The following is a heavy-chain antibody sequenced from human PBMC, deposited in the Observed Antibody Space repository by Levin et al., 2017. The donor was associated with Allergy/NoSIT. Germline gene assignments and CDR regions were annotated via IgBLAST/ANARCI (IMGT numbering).Heavy chain of an antibody. Sequence: GGSLRLSCAASGFTFSSYNMNWVRQAPGKGLEWVSYISSGSSTIFYADSVKGRFTISRDNAKNSLYLQMNSLRAEDTAVYYCARENYGYENWFDPWGQGTLVTVSS. CDR2: ISSGSSTI. CDR1: GFTFSSYN. D-gene: IGHD3-10*01. CDR3: ARENYGYENWFDP. J-gene: IGHJ5*02. V-gene: IGHV3-48*01.